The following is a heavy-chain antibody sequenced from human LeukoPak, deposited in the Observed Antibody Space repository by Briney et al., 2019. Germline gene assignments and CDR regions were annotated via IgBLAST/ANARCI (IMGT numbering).Heavy chain of an antibody. D-gene: IGHD5-24*01. CDR3: AKTAKRWLQQVFDY. CDR1: GFTFSNAW. CDR2: ISYDGSNK. V-gene: IGHV3-30*18. Sequence: GGSLRLSCAASGFTFSNAWMSWVRQAPGKGLEWVAVISYDGSNKYYADSVKGRFTISRDNSKNTLYLQMNSLRAEDTAVYYCAKTAKRWLQQVFDYWGQGTLVTVSS. J-gene: IGHJ4*02.